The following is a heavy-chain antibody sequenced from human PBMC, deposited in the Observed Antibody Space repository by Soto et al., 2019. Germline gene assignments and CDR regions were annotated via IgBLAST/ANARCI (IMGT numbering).Heavy chain of an antibody. D-gene: IGHD3-16*02. J-gene: IGHJ4*02. CDR3: AADPYYVWGSYRLYFDY. CDR1: GFTFTSSA. CDR2: IVVGSGNT. V-gene: IGHV1-58*01. Sequence: GASVKVSCKASGFTFTSSAVQWVRQARGQRFEWIGWIVVGSGNTNYAQKFQERVTITRDMSTSTAYMELSSLRSEDTAVYYCAADPYYVWGSYRLYFDYWGQGTLVTVSS.